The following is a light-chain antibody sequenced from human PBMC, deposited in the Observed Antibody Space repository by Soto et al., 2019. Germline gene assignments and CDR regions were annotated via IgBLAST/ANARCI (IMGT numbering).Light chain of an antibody. CDR2: WAS. Sequence: DFVMTQSPDSLAVSLGERATINCKSSQSLLYSSNNKNYLTWYQHKPGQPPKLLIYWASTRKSGVPDRFSGSGSGTDFTLTISSLQAEDVAVYYCQQYYSIPPTFGGGTKVDIK. V-gene: IGKV4-1*01. CDR1: QSLLYSSNNKNY. CDR3: QQYYSIPPT. J-gene: IGKJ4*01.